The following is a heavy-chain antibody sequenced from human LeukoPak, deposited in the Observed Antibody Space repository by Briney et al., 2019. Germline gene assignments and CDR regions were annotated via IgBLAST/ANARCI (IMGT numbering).Heavy chain of an antibody. CDR2: ISGSGGST. J-gene: IGHJ4*02. CDR3: AKADKGYCSGGSCYSGGY. Sequence: GGSLRLSCAASGFTFSSYAMSWVRQAPGKGLEWVSAISGSGGSTYYADSAKGRFTISRDNSKNTLYLQMNSLRAEDTAVYYCAKADKGYCSGGSCYSGGYWGQGTLVTVSS. V-gene: IGHV3-23*01. D-gene: IGHD2-15*01. CDR1: GFTFSSYA.